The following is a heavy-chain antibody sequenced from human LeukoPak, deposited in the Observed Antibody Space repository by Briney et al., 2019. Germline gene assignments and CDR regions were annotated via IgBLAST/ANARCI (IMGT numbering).Heavy chain of an antibody. J-gene: IGHJ5*02. CDR2: VTWNGGRT. Sequence: PGGSLRLSCAASGFIFDDYGMSWVRQAPGKGLEWVSGVTWNGGRTGYADSVKGRFTISRDSAKKSLYLQMNSLRAEDTAVYYCARPLMYYYGSETYFWFDPWGQGTLVTVSS. D-gene: IGHD3-10*01. V-gene: IGHV3-20*04. CDR1: GFIFDDYG. CDR3: ARPLMYYYGSETYFWFDP.